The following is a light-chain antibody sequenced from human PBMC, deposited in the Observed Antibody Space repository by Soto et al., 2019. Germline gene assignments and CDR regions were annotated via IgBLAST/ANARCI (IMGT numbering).Light chain of an antibody. J-gene: IGKJ1*01. CDR3: QHYNNWPWT. CDR1: QSVNSN. V-gene: IGKV3-15*01. Sequence: EIVMTQSPATLSVSPAERATLSCRASQSVNSNLAWYQQKPGQAPRLLIYGVSNRATGIPARFSGSGSGTEFTLTISSLQSEDFALYYCQHYNNWPWTFGQGTKVVI. CDR2: GVS.